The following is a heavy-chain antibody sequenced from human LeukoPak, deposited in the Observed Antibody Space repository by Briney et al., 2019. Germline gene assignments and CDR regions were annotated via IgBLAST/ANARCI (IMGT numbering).Heavy chain of an antibody. J-gene: IGHJ4*02. CDR2: ISAYNGST. CDR3: ARDLYYYDSSGGDY. V-gene: IGHV1-18*01. CDR1: GYTFTSYG. Sequence: ASVKVSCKASGYTFTSYGISWVRQAPGQGLEWMGWISAYNGSTNYAQKLQGRVTMTTDTSTSTAYMELRSLRSDDTAVYYCARDLYYYDSSGGDYWGQGTLVTVSS. D-gene: IGHD3-22*01.